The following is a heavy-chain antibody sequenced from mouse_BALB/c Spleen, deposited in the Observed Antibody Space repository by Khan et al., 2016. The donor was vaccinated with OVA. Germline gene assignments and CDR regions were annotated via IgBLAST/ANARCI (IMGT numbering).Heavy chain of an antibody. CDR3: ARVGYIGTLDN. Sequence: QIQLVQSGPELKKPGETVKISCKASGYTFTNYGMNWVKQAPGKGLKWMGWLNTYTGEPTYADVFKGRFAFSLETSASTLHLQINNFKNEDKAKFFCARVGYIGTLDNWGQGTSVTGPS. CDR2: LNTYTGEP. D-gene: IGHD2-14*01. CDR1: GYTFTNYG. V-gene: IGHV9-1*02. J-gene: IGHJ4*01.